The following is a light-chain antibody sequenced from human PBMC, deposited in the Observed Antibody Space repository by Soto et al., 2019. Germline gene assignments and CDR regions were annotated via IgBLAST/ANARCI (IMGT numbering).Light chain of an antibody. V-gene: IGLV1-44*01. Sequence: QSVLTQPPSASGTPGQRVTISCSGSSPNIGSNTVNWYQQLPGTAPKLLLYSNNQRPSGVPDRFSGSKSGTSASLAISGLQSDDEGDYYCAAWDDSLNGVVFGGGPKLTVL. CDR3: AAWDDSLNGVV. CDR2: SNN. J-gene: IGLJ2*01. CDR1: SPNIGSNT.